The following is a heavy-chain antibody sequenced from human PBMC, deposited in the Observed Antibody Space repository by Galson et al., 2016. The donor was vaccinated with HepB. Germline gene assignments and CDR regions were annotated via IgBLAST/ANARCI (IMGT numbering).Heavy chain of an antibody. CDR2: ITPDDGST. Sequence: SVKVSCKASGYTFTSYSIHWVRRAPGQGIEWMGMITPDDGSTRYTQKFQGRVTMISDTSTTTVYMQLSSLTSEGTGVYQCAREETTGHLDFWGQGTLVTVSS. J-gene: IGHJ4*02. CDR1: GYTFTSYS. CDR3: AREETTGHLDF. V-gene: IGHV1-46*01. D-gene: IGHD4-17*01.